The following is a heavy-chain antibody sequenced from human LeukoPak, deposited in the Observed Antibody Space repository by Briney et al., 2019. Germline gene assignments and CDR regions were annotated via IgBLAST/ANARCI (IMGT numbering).Heavy chain of an antibody. CDR2: IYYTGST. CDR3: ARNLIPEQLVLNF. Sequence: SETLSLTCTVSGGSISNYYWNWPRQPPGKGLEWIGYIYYTGSTNYNPSLKSRVTMSVDTSKNQFSLNLKSVTPEDTAVYYCARNLIPEQLVLNFWGQGTLVTVSS. D-gene: IGHD6-13*01. V-gene: IGHV4-59*01. CDR1: GGSISNYY. J-gene: IGHJ4*02.